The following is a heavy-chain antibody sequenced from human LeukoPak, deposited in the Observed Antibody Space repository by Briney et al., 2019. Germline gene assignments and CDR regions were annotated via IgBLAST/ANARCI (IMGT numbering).Heavy chain of an antibody. D-gene: IGHD4-17*01. Sequence: GGSLRLSWAASGFTFSSYGMHWVRQAPGKGLEWVAVISYDGSNKYYADSVKGRFTISRDNSKNTLYLQMNSLRAEDTAVYYCAKDLYMTTVIPGEFDYWGQGTLVTVSS. CDR1: GFTFSSYG. CDR2: ISYDGSNK. J-gene: IGHJ4*02. CDR3: AKDLYMTTVIPGEFDY. V-gene: IGHV3-30*18.